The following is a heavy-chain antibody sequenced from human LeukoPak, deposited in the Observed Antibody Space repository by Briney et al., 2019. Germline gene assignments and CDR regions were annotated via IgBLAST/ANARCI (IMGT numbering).Heavy chain of an antibody. CDR1: GGSISTYY. D-gene: IGHD3-16*01. CDR2: IYYSGST. V-gene: IGHV4-59*01. CDR3: ARGGDRLHPRMHYYYGMDV. Sequence: KSSETLSLTCTVSGGSISTYYWSWIRQPPGKGLEWIGYIYYSGSTNYNPSLKSRVTISVDTSKNQFSLKLSSVTAADTAVYYCARGGDRLHPRMHYYYGMDVWGQGTTVTVSS. J-gene: IGHJ6*02.